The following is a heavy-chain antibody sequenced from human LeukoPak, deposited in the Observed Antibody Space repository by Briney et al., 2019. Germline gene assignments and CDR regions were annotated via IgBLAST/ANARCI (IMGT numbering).Heavy chain of an antibody. CDR2: TYYRSKWYN. Sequence: SQTLSLTCAISGDSVSSNSAAWNWIRQSPSRGLEWLGRTYYRSKWYNDYAVSVKSRITINPDTSKNQFSLKLSSVTAADTALYYCAKHYMGSSYNHGLDCWGQGTLVTVSS. J-gene: IGHJ4*02. V-gene: IGHV6-1*01. CDR1: GDSVSSNSAA. CDR3: AKHYMGSSYNHGLDC. D-gene: IGHD3-10*01.